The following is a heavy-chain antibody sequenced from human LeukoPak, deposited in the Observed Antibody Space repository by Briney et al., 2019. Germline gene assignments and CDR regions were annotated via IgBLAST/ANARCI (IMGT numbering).Heavy chain of an antibody. CDR2: IYYSGST. V-gene: IGHV4-59*01. Sequence: PSETLSLTCTVSGGSISSYYRSWIRQPPGKGLEWIGYIYYSGSTNYNPPLKSRVTISVDTSKNQFSLKLSSVTAADTAVYYCAAHYGDFDAFDIWGQGTMVTVSS. J-gene: IGHJ3*02. CDR1: GGSISSYY. CDR3: AAHYGDFDAFDI. D-gene: IGHD4-17*01.